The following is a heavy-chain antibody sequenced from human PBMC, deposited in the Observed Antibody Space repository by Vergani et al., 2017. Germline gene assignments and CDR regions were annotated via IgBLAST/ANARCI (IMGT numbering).Heavy chain of an antibody. Sequence: QVQLVQSGAEVKKPGASVKVSCKASGYTFTGYYMHWVRQAPGQGLEWMGWINPNSGGTNYAQKFQGRVTMTRDTSISTAYMELSRLRSDDTAVYYCARDGDSNYGDYGWFDPWGQGTLVTVSS. CDR3: ARDGDSNYGDYGWFDP. CDR1: GYTFTGYY. D-gene: IGHD4-17*01. V-gene: IGHV1-2*02. CDR2: INPNSGGT. J-gene: IGHJ5*02.